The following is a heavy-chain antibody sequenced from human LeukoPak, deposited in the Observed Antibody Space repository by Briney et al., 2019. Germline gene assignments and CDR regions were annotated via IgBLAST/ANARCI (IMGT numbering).Heavy chain of an antibody. D-gene: IGHD5-24*01. Sequence: ASEKVSCKASGHTFTGYYMHWVRQAPGQGLEWMGWINPNSGGTNYAQKFQGRVTMTRDTSISTAYMEPSGLRSDDTAVYYCASRGDGYKPFDYCGQGTLVTVSS. CDR3: ASRGDGYKPFDY. CDR1: GHTFTGYY. V-gene: IGHV1-2*02. J-gene: IGHJ4*02. CDR2: INPNSGGT.